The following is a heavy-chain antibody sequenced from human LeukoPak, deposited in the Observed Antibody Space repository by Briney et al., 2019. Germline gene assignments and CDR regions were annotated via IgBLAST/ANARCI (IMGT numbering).Heavy chain of an antibody. CDR2: INAGNGNT. V-gene: IGHV1-3*01. D-gene: IGHD2-8*01. Sequence: ASVKVSCTASGYTFTSYAMHWVRQAPGQRLEWMGWINAGNGNTKYSQKFQGRVTITRDTSASTAYMELSSLRSEDTAVYYCASSVLRQYCTNGVCYAPDYWGQGTLVTVSS. CDR3: ASSVLRQYCTNGVCYAPDY. J-gene: IGHJ4*02. CDR1: GYTFTSYA.